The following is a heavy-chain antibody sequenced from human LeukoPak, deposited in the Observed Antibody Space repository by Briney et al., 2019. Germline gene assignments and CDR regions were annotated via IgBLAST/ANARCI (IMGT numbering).Heavy chain of an antibody. CDR2: IIPMLGTV. CDR1: GATFSSYA. V-gene: IGHV1-69*04. J-gene: IGHJ6*02. Sequence: SVKVSCKASGATFSSYAINWVRQAPGQGLEWMGRIIPMLGTVNYAQKFQGRVTMTRNTSISTAYMELSSLRSEDTAVYYCARGKANYGMDVWGQGTTVTVSS. CDR3: ARGKANYGMDV.